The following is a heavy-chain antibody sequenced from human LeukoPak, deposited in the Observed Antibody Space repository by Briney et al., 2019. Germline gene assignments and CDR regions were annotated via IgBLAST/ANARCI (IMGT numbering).Heavy chain of an antibody. CDR3: AKDGAFTYYYGSGSYYTGNWFDP. CDR2: IKQDGSEK. Sequence: GGSLRLSCAASGFTFSSYWMSWVRQAPGKGLEWVANIKQDGSEKYYVDSVKGRFTISRDNAKNSLYLQMNSLRAEDTAVYYCAKDGAFTYYYGSGSYYTGNWFDPWGQGTLVTVSS. D-gene: IGHD3-10*01. CDR1: GFTFSSYW. J-gene: IGHJ5*02. V-gene: IGHV3-7*01.